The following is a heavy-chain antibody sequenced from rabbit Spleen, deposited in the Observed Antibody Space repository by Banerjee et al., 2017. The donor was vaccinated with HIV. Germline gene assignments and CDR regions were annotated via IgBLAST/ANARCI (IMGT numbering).Heavy chain of an antibody. J-gene: IGHJ4*01. CDR3: ARNFDL. V-gene: IGHV1S40*01. CDR2: VYAGSTGTI. Sequence: QSLEESGGDLVKTGASLTLTCTASGFSFSAVHWIYWVRQAPGKGLEWIGTVYAGSTGTIDYASWAKGRFTISKSSSTTVTLQMTSLTAADTATYFCARNFDLWGPGTLVTVS. CDR1: GFSFSAVHW.